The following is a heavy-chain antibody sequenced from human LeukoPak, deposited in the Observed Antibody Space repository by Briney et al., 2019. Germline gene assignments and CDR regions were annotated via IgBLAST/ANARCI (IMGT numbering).Heavy chain of an antibody. J-gene: IGHJ4*02. CDR1: GYTFSGYY. CDR2: INPNSGGT. CDR3: ARLLRPGGEVGY. V-gene: IGHV1-2*02. D-gene: IGHD3-16*01. Sequence: ASVKVSCKASGYTFSGYYMHWVRQAPGQGLEWMGWINPNSGGTNYAQKFQGRVTMTRDTSISTAYMELSRLRSDDTAVYYCARLLRPGGEVGYWGQGTLVTVSS.